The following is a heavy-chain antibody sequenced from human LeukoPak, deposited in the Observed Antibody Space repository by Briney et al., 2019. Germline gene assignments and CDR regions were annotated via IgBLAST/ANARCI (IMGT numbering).Heavy chain of an antibody. V-gene: IGHV4-59*01. CDR3: AGRDGWFGELLSLDY. CDR2: IYYSGST. D-gene: IGHD3-10*01. Sequence: PSETLSLTCAVYGGPFSGYYWSWIRQPPGKGLEWIGYIYYSGSTNYNPSLKSRVTISVDTSKSQFSLKLSSVTAADTAVYYCAGRDGWFGELLSLDYWGQGTLVTVSS. J-gene: IGHJ4*02. CDR1: GGPFSGYY.